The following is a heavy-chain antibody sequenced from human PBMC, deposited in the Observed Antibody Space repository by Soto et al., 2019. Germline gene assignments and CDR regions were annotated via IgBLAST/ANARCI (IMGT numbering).Heavy chain of an antibody. D-gene: IGHD1-1*01. V-gene: IGHV4-39*01. Sequence: PSETLSLTCTVSGGSISSSSYYWGWIRQPPGKGLEWIGSIYYSGSTYYNPSLKSRVTISVDTSKNQFSLKLSSVTAADTAVYYCARHHPAYNWNDEVDYWGQGTLVTVSS. CDR2: IYYSGST. J-gene: IGHJ4*02. CDR3: ARHHPAYNWNDEVDY. CDR1: GGSISSSSYY.